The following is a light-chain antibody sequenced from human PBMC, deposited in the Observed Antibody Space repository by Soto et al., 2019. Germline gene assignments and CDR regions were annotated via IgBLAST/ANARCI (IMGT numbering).Light chain of an antibody. CDR3: QQDGSSPYT. J-gene: IGKJ2*01. V-gene: IGKV3-20*01. CDR1: QTFTNNY. Sequence: EIVLTQSPGTLSLSPGERAILSCRASQTFTNNYLAWYQQKPGQAPRLLIYGASSRATGIPDRFSGSGSGTDFTLIISGLEPEDSAVYYCQQDGSSPYTFGQGTKLEIK. CDR2: GAS.